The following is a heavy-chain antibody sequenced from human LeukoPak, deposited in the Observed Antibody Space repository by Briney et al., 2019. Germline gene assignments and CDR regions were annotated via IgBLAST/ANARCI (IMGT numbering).Heavy chain of an antibody. CDR1: GFTFSSYA. CDR2: ISGSGGST. CDR3: AKVVVTAAKDNYFDY. V-gene: IGHV3-23*01. Sequence: GGSLRRSCAASGFTFSSYALSWVRQAQGQGLEWLSDISGSGGSTYHADSVKGRFTISRDNSKITMYLKMNSLRAEDTAVYYCAKVVVTAAKDNYFDYWGQGTLVTVSS. D-gene: IGHD2-2*01. J-gene: IGHJ4*02.